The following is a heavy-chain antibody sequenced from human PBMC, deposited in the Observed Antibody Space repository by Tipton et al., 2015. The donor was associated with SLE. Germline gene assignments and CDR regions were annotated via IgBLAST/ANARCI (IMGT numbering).Heavy chain of an antibody. D-gene: IGHD3-16*01. CDR1: GGSISSYY. CDR3: ARDRRGGDY. V-gene: IGHV4-34*01. J-gene: IGHJ4*02. Sequence: TLSLTCTVSGGSISSYYWSWIRQPPGKGLEWIGEISHTGGTTYNPSLDSRVTMSVDMSKNQFSLRLNSVTAADTAMYYCARDRRGGDYWGQGTLVTVSS. CDR2: ISHTGGT.